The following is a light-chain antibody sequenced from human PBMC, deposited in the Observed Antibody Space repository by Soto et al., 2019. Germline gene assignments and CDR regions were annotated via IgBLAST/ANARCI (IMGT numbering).Light chain of an antibody. CDR1: SSDVGGYNY. Sequence: QSALTQPASVSGSPGQSITISCTGTSSDVGGYNYVSWYQQQSGKAPKLMIHEVSNRPSGVSNRFSGSKSGNTASLTISGLQAEYEADYYCSSYTSSRAYVFGTGTKVTVL. CDR3: SSYTSSRAYV. CDR2: EVS. J-gene: IGLJ1*01. V-gene: IGLV2-14*01.